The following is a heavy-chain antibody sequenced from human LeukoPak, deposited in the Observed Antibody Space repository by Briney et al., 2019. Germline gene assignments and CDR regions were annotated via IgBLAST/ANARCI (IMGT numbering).Heavy chain of an antibody. Sequence: PGGSLRLSCAASGFTFSDQSMNWVRQAPGKGLEWVSSISSNSLHIFYADSVKGRFTISRDNAKNSLYLQMSNLRAEDTAVYYCVGPDSQFDCWGQGTLVTVSS. D-gene: IGHD3-10*01. J-gene: IGHJ4*02. V-gene: IGHV3-21*01. CDR2: ISSNSLHI. CDR3: VGPDSQFDC. CDR1: GFTFSDQS.